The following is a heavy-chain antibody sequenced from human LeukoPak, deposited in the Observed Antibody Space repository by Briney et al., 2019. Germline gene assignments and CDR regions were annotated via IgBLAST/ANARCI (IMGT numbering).Heavy chain of an antibody. CDR2: INPNSGGT. CDR1: GYTFTGYY. V-gene: IGHV1-2*02. CDR3: ARVRVGEDLDY. J-gene: IGHJ4*02. D-gene: IGHD3-16*01. Sequence: ASVKVSCKASGYTFTGYYMHWVRQAPGQGHEWMGWINPNSGGTNYAQKFQGRVTMTRDASISAAYMELSRLTSDDTAVYYCARVRVGEDLDYWGQGTLVTVSS.